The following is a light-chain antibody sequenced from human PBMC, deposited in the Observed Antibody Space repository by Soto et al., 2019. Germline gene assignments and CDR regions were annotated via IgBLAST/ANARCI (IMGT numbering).Light chain of an antibody. J-gene: IGKJ4*01. CDR3: QQYHNWPPLT. CDR2: GAS. Sequence: EIVMTQSPATLSVSPGERATLSCMASQSVNSNIAWYQQKPGQVPRLLIYGASTRATGIPARFSGSGSGTEFTLTISSLQSEDFAVYYCQQYHNWPPLTFGGGTKVEIK. V-gene: IGKV3D-15*01. CDR1: QSVNSN.